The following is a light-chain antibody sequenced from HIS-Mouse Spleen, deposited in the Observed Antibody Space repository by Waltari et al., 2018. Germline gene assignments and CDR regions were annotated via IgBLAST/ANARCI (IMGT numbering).Light chain of an antibody. CDR2: DDS. CDR1: NIGSKS. J-gene: IGLJ2*01. V-gene: IGLV3-21*03. CDR3: QVWDSSSDHVV. Sequence: SYVLTQPPSVSVAPGKTARITCGGNNIGSKSVHWYQQKPGQAPVLGVYDDSDRHSGIPERFSGSNSGNTATLTISRVEAGDEADYYCQVWDSSSDHVVFGGGTKLTVL.